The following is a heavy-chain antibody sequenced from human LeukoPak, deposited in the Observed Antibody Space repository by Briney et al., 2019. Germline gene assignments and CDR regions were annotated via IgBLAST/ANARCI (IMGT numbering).Heavy chain of an antibody. CDR2: ITGSGGGT. D-gene: IGHD3-10*01. CDR3: AKDRWKTVVRGPDY. Sequence: GGSLRLSCAASGLTFSSYAMSWVRQAPGKGLEWVSAITGSGGGTYYADSMKGRFTVSRDNSQNTLYLQMNSLRAEDTAVYYCAKDRWKTVVRGPDYWGQGTLVAVSS. J-gene: IGHJ4*02. V-gene: IGHV3-23*01. CDR1: GLTFSSYA.